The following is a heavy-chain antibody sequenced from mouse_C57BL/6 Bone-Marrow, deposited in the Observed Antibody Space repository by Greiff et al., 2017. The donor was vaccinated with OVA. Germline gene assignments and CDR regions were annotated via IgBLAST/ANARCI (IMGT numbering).Heavy chain of an antibody. V-gene: IGHV1-18*01. CDR2: INPKHGGT. CDR3: ARGAGSNYDWYFDV. CDR1: GYTFTDYN. Sequence: EVQLQQSGPELVKPGASVKITCKASGYTFTDYNMDWVKQSHGKSLEWIGDINPKHGGTIYNQKFKGKAKLTVDKSSSTAYMELRSLTSEDTAVYYCARGAGSNYDWYFDVGGTGTTVTVSS. D-gene: IGHD2-5*01. J-gene: IGHJ1*03.